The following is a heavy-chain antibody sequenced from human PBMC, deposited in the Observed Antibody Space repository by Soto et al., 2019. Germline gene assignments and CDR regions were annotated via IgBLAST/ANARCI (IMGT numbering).Heavy chain of an antibody. J-gene: IGHJ3*02. D-gene: IGHD2-15*01. CDR2: VTAGGDNT. V-gene: IGHV3-23*01. CDR3: ARLYSRAYDI. Sequence: ESGGGLVQPGGSLRLSCAASGFTFSSYAMTWVRQTPGQRLRWVSTVTAGGDNTYHADSVKGRFTISRDTSKNTLYLQMNSLRVEDTAIYHCARLYSRAYDIWGQGTMVTVSS. CDR1: GFTFSSYA.